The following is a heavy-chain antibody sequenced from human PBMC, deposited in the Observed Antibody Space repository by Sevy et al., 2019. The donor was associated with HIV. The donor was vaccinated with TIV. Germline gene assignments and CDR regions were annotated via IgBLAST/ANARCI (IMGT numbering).Heavy chain of an antibody. CDR1: GFTFSSYW. V-gene: IGHV3-74*01. D-gene: IGHD2-2*01. Sequence: GGSLRLSCVVSGFTFSSYWMHWVRQGPGKGLVWVSRIGPDGRVTTYADSVKGRFTVSRDDAKNTVYLQMNSLRPEDTAVYYCAGAPDCGRNSCSHYYGMDVWGQRTTVTVSS. CDR2: IGPDGRVT. J-gene: IGHJ6*02. CDR3: AGAPDCGRNSCSHYYGMDV.